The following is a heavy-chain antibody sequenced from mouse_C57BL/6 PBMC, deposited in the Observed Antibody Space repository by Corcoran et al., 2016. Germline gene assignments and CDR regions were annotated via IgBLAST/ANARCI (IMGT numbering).Heavy chain of an antibody. Sequence: QIQLVQSGPEMKKSGETVKISCTDSGYTFSTYGMSWVKQATGKGLKWMGWINTYSGVPTYADDFKGRLAFSLETSASTAYLQINNLKNEDTATYFCARWDSSGPYFAYWGQGTLVTVSA. J-gene: IGHJ3*01. D-gene: IGHD3-2*02. CDR3: ARWDSSGPYFAY. CDR1: GYTFSTYG. CDR2: INTYSGVP. V-gene: IGHV9-3*01.